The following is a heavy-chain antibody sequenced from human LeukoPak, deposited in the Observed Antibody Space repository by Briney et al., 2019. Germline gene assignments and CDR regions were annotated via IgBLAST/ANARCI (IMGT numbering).Heavy chain of an antibody. D-gene: IGHD3-10*01. Sequence: GGSLRLSCAASGFIFTTYDMNWVRQAPGKGLEWVSTITDSGGSTYYADSVKGRFTISRDNSNNTLYLQMNSLRAEDTAVYYCAKDRGLRPFDYWGQGTLVTASS. CDR2: ITDSGGST. CDR3: AKDRGLRPFDY. V-gene: IGHV3-23*01. J-gene: IGHJ4*02. CDR1: GFIFTTYD.